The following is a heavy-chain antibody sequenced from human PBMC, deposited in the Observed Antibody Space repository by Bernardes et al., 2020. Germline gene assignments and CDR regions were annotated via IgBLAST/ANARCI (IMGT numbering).Heavy chain of an antibody. Sequence: SETLSLTCTVSGDSISSSSYSWGWIRQSPGTGLEWIGSIYYRGSTYYNPSLKSRVTISADTSKNQISLIMRSVTAADTAVYYCARPRVLATDGFDFWGQGTTVTVSS. J-gene: IGHJ6*02. CDR1: GDSISSSSYS. D-gene: IGHD2-21*01. CDR2: IYYRGST. V-gene: IGHV4-39*01. CDR3: ARPRVLATDGFDF.